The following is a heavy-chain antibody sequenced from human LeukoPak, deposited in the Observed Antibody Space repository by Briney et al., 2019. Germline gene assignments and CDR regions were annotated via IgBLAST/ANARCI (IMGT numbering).Heavy chain of an antibody. V-gene: IGHV3-74*01. CDR3: ARDRSDQLLFLWDFDY. CDR1: GFTFSSYW. CDR2: INSDGSST. D-gene: IGHD2-2*01. J-gene: IGHJ4*02. Sequence: GGSLRLSCAASGFTFSSYWMHWVRQAPGKGLVWVSRINSDGSSTSYADSVKGRFTISRDNAKNTLYLQMNSLRAEDTAVYYCARDRSDQLLFLWDFDYWGQGTLVTVSS.